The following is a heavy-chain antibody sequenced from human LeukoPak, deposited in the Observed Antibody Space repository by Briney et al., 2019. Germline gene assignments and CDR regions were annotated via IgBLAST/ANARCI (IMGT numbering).Heavy chain of an antibody. J-gene: IGHJ4*02. CDR2: VTGDGGRT. V-gene: IGHV3-43*02. Sequence: GGSLRLSCAASGFTFSSYWMSWVRQAPGKGLEWVSVVTGDGGRTYYADSVKGRFTISRDNSKNSLYLQMNDLRTEDTALYYCAKRGGGTTGTTPYFDYWDQGTLVSVSS. D-gene: IGHD1-1*01. CDR3: AKRGGGTTGTTPYFDY. CDR1: GFTFSSYW.